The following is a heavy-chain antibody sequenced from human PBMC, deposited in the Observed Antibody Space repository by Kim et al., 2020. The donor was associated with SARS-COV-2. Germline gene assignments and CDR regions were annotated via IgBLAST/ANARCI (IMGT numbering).Heavy chain of an antibody. Sequence: GGSLRLSCAASGFTFSSYEMNWVRQAPGKGLEWVSYISSSGSTIYYADSVKGRFTISRDNAKNSLYLQMNSLRAEDTAVYYCARAQGCSGGSCYPHYYYGMDVWGQGKTGTVSS. J-gene: IGHJ6*02. D-gene: IGHD2-15*01. V-gene: IGHV3-48*03. CDR1: GFTFSSYE. CDR2: ISSSGSTI. CDR3: ARAQGCSGGSCYPHYYYGMDV.